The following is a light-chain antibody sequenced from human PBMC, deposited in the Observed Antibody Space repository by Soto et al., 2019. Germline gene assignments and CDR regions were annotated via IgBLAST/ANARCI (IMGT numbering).Light chain of an antibody. CDR1: QALVYSDGSSY. CDR2: KAS. V-gene: IGKV2-30*01. J-gene: IGKJ1*01. CDR3: MEGRHPPPP. Sequence: DVVMTHSQLPLPVTLGQRATISCSSSQALVYSDGSSYLNCFHQRASQSQRLLIDKASNLASVVTSRFSGRRSGTFSILNIIMVQADIVTMYYFMEGRHPPPPFGQGT.